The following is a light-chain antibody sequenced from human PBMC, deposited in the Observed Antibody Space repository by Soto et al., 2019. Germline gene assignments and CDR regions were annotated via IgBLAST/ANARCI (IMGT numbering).Light chain of an antibody. J-gene: IGLJ1*01. Sequence: QSVLTQPASVSGSPGQSIAISCTGTSSDVGGYNYVSWFQQHPGKAPQLMIYDVSNRPSGVSDRFSGSKSGNTASLTISGLQSEDEADYYCSSYRSGSTYVFGTGTKLTVL. V-gene: IGLV2-14*03. CDR3: SSYRSGSTYV. CDR2: DVS. CDR1: SSDVGGYNY.